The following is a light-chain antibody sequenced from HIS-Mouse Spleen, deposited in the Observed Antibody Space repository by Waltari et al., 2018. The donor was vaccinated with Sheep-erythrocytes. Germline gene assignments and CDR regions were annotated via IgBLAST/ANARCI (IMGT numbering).Light chain of an antibody. Sequence: QSVLTQPPSASGTPGQRVTISCSGSSSNIGSNYVYWYQQLPGTAPKLLSFRNNTRPSGVPDRSSGSKSGTSASLAISGLRSEDEADYYCAAWDDSLSGWVFGGGTKLTVL. CDR2: RNN. CDR1: SSNIGSNY. V-gene: IGLV1-47*01. CDR3: AAWDDSLSGWV. J-gene: IGLJ3*02.